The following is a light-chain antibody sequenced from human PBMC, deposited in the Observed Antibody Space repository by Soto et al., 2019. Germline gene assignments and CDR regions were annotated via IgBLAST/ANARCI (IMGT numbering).Light chain of an antibody. CDR1: QSVSSN. J-gene: IGKJ5*01. CDR2: GAS. CDR3: QQYNSWPLT. Sequence: EIVMTQSAATLSVSPGERATLSCRASQSVSSNLAWYQQKPGQAPRLLIYGASTGATGIPAGFSGSGSGTDFTLTISSLQSEDFAVYYCQQYNSWPLTFGQGTRLEIK. V-gene: IGKV3-15*01.